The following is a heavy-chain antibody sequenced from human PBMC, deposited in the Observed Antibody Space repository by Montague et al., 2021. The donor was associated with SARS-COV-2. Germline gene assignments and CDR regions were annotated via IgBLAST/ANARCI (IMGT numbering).Heavy chain of an antibody. CDR1: GFTLSSYA. Sequence: SLRLSCAASGFTLSSYALTLVRQAPGQGLEWVSTISGSVDTLEYPYSXXVHFPISRDNSKNTLYLQMNGLRVEDTAIYYCAKDLFDTNLADALDIWGQGTVVTVSS. J-gene: IGHJ3*02. CDR3: AKDLFDTNLADALDI. CDR2: ISGSVDTL. V-gene: IGHV3-23*01. D-gene: IGHD3-3*01.